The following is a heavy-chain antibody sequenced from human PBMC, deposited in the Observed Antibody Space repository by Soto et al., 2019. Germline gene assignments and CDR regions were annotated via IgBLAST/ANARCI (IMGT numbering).Heavy chain of an antibody. CDR2: ISRNSGAV. D-gene: IGHD2-2*01. CDR3: AKGHTEYPRTSFEFDV. J-gene: IGHJ4*02. CDR1: GFTFGDFA. Sequence: EVRLVESGGGLVQPGKSLRLSCAASGFTFGDFAMHWVRQTPGKGLEWVAVISRNSGAVDYADSVKGRFTISRDDAKNSLYLQMSSLITDDMALYFCAKGHTEYPRTSFEFDVWGQGSLITVSS. V-gene: IGHV3-9*03.